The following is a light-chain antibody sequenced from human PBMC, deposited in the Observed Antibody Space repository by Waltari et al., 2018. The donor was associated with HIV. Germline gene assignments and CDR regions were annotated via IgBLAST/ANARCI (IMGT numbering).Light chain of an antibody. Sequence: QSVLTQPPSASGTPGQRVTIYCSGRNSNIGIHYVYWYQQLPGTAPKLLFYWDNPRPSGGPVRFSGSKSGTAAALAISGLRSEEEADYYCAAWDDSLSGRVFGGGTNLTVL. V-gene: IGLV1-47*01. CDR3: AAWDDSLSGRV. CDR1: NSNIGIHY. CDR2: WDN. J-gene: IGLJ3*02.